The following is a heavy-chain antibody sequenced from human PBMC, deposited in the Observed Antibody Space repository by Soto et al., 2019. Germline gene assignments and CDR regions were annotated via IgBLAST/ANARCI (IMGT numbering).Heavy chain of an antibody. CDR1: NGSIGSYF. D-gene: IGHD6-19*01. CDR3: ARCNSGWYDIDY. J-gene: IGHJ4*02. V-gene: IGHV4-59*01. CDR2: VFHTGRT. Sequence: QVQLQESGPGLVKPSETLSITCTISNGSIGSYFWSWIRQPPGKGLEWIGFVFHTGRTSYVPSLESRVIIAMDTSKNQFSLRLKSVTTADTAVYFCARCNSGWYDIDYWGRGALVTVSP.